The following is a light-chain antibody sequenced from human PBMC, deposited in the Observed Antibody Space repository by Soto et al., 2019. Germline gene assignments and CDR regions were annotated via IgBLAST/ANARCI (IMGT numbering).Light chain of an antibody. CDR3: QQYGSSPWT. V-gene: IGKV3-20*01. CDR1: QSVSSSY. J-gene: IGKJ1*01. CDR2: GAS. Sequence: EIVLTQSPATLSLSAGERATLSCRASQSVSSSYLAWYQQKPGQTPRLLIYGASSRATGIPDRFSGSGSGTDFTLTISRLQPEDFAVYYCQQYGSSPWTFGQGTTVEIK.